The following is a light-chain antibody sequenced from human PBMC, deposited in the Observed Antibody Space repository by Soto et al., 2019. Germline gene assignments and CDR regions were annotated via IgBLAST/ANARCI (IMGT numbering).Light chain of an antibody. CDR2: DAS. CDR3: QQYNFWPPLT. V-gene: IGKV3-15*01. Sequence: EIVMTQSPVTLSVSPGERATLSCRASQSVNSNLAWYRQKPGQAPRLLISDASTRATGVPAGFSGSGSGTEFTLTISSLQSEDSGIYYCQQYNFWPPLTFGGGTKVEIK. J-gene: IGKJ4*01. CDR1: QSVNSN.